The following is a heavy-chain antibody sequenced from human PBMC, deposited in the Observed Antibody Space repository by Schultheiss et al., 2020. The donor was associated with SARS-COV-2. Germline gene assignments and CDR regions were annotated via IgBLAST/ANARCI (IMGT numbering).Heavy chain of an antibody. V-gene: IGHV3-30*03. J-gene: IGHJ4*02. CDR2: ISYDGSNK. D-gene: IGHD3-22*01. CDR1: GFTFSSYG. CDR3: ATEGDYYDSSGRDFDY. Sequence: GGSLRLSCAASGFTFSSYGMHWVRQAPGKGLEWVAVISYDGSNKYYADSVKGRFTISRDNSKNTLYLQMNSLRAEDTAVYYCATEGDYYDSSGRDFDYWGQGTLVTVSS.